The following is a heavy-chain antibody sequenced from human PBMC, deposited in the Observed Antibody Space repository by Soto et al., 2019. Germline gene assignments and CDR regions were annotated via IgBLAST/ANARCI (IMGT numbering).Heavy chain of an antibody. Sequence: QAQVVQSGAEVRKPGSSLKLSCKASEGTFNSYAIAWVRQAPGQGLEWMRGIIPYYNTLNYAQKFQDRVTITADDSTNTVYMELSSLRSDDTAVYFCASGASRWYPYFFDSWAQGTLVTVSS. D-gene: IGHD6-13*01. V-gene: IGHV1-69*01. CDR3: ASGASRWYPYFFDS. CDR2: IIPYYNTL. CDR1: EGTFNSYA. J-gene: IGHJ4*02.